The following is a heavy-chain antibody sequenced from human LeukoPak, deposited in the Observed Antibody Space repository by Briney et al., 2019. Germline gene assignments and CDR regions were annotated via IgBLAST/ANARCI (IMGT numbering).Heavy chain of an antibody. D-gene: IGHD3-10*01. V-gene: IGHV1-8*01. CDR1: GYTFTSYD. CDR3: ARDYYGSRSSSFDP. CDR2: RNPNSGNT. Sequence: ASVKVSCKASGYTFTSYDINWVRQATGQGLEWMGWRNPNSGNTGYAQKFQGRVTMTRDTSVNTAYMELSSLRSEETAVYYCARDYYGSRSSSFDPWGQGTLVTVSS. J-gene: IGHJ5*02.